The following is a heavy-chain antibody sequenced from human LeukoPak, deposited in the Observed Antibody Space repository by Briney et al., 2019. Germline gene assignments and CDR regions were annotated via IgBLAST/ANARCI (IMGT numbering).Heavy chain of an antibody. D-gene: IGHD3-9*01. J-gene: IGHJ3*02. CDR3: ARLFRGHYDILTGPRGDDAFDI. CDR2: ISSSSSTI. CDR1: GFTFSSYG. Sequence: GGSLRLSCAASGFTFSSYGMHWVRQAPGKGLEWVSYISSSSSTIYYADSVKGRFTISRDNAKNSLYLQMNSLRDEDTAVYYCARLFRGHYDILTGPRGDDAFDIWGQGTMVTVSS. V-gene: IGHV3-48*02.